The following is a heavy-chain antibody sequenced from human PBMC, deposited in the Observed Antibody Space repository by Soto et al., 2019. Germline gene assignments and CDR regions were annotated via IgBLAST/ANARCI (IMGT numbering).Heavy chain of an antibody. J-gene: IGHJ4*02. Sequence: QVQLQESGPGLVKPSQTLSLTCTVSGGSISSGGYYWSWIRQHPGKGLEWIGYIYYSGSTYYNPSLKSRVTIXADXSXNQFSLKLSSVTAADTAVYYCARDRSSIAAAGSFDYWGQGTLVTVSS. CDR3: ARDRSSIAAAGSFDY. CDR2: IYYSGST. CDR1: GGSISSGGYY. V-gene: IGHV4-31*03. D-gene: IGHD6-13*01.